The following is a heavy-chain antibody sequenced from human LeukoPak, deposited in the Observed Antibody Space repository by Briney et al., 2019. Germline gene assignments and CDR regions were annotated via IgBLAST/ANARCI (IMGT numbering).Heavy chain of an antibody. CDR3: ARDTYYYDSSGYNPLDY. Sequence: PSETLSLTCAVYGGSFSGYYWSWIRQPPGKGLEWIGEINHSGSTNYNPSLKSRVTISVDTSKNQFSLKLSSVTAADTAVYYCARDTYYYDSSGYNPLDYWGQGTLVTVSS. CDR1: GGSFSGYY. CDR2: INHSGST. V-gene: IGHV4-34*01. D-gene: IGHD3-22*01. J-gene: IGHJ4*02.